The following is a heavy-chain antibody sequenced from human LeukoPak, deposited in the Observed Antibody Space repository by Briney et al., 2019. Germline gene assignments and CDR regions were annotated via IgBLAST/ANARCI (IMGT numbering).Heavy chain of an antibody. J-gene: IGHJ6*02. V-gene: IGHV3-30-3*01. CDR3: ARDRGDGGWTDYYGMDV. Sequence: PGVSLRLSCAASGFTFISYAMHWVRQAPGKGLEWVAVISYDGSNKYYADSVKGRFTISRDNSKNTLYLQMNSLRAEDTAVYYCARDRGDGGWTDYYGMDVWGQGTTVTVSS. CDR1: GFTFISYA. D-gene: IGHD6-19*01. CDR2: ISYDGSNK.